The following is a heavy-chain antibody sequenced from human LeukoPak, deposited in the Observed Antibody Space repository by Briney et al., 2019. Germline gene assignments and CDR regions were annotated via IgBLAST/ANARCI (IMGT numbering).Heavy chain of an antibody. D-gene: IGHD6-19*01. J-gene: IGHJ4*02. CDR2: IGANEIT. CDR1: GFTFNSYA. CDR3: AKDAPGAGGFDY. Sequence: GGSLRLSCAASGFTFNSYAMSWVRQAPGRGLEWVSTIGANEITNYGDSVKGRFTISRDNSKSTLYLQMNSLKAEDTAVYYCAKDAPGAGGFDYWGQGTLVTVSS. V-gene: IGHV3-23*01.